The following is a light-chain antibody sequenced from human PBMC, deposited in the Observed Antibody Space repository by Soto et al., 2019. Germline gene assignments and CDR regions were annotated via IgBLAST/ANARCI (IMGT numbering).Light chain of an antibody. V-gene: IGKV1-5*01. CDR1: QSISSW. CDR2: DAS. CDR3: QQYNSYWT. J-gene: IGKJ1*01. Sequence: DIPMTQSPSTLSASVGDRVTITCRASQSISSWLAWYQQKPGKAPKLLIYDASSLESGVPSRFSGSGSGTEFTLTISRLQPDDFATYYRQQYNSYWTFGQGTKVEIK.